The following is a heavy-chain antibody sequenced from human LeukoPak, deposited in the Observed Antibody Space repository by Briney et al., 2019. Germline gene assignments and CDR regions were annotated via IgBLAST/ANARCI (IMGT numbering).Heavy chain of an antibody. V-gene: IGHV3-21*01. CDR1: GFTFSSYA. CDR2: ISSSSSYI. CDR3: ARGDDFWSGYYLGYYYGMDV. Sequence: GGSLRLSCAASGFTFSSYAMSWVRQAPGKGLEWVSSISSSSSYIYYADSVKGRFTISRDNAKNSLYLQMNSLRAEDTAVYYCARGDDFWSGYYLGYYYGMDVWGQGTTVTVSS. D-gene: IGHD3-3*01. J-gene: IGHJ6*02.